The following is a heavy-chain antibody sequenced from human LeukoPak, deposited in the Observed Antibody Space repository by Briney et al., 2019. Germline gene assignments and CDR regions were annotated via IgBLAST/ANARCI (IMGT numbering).Heavy chain of an antibody. V-gene: IGHV1-2*02. Sequence: GASVKVSCKASGYTFTGYYMHWVRQAPGQGLEWMGWINPNSGGTNYAQKFQGRVTMTRDTSISTAYMELSRLRSDDTAVYYCARGTTITGTPYNWFDPWGQGTLVTVSS. CDR2: INPNSGGT. CDR3: ARGTTITGTPYNWFDP. CDR1: GYTFTGYY. J-gene: IGHJ5*02. D-gene: IGHD1-20*01.